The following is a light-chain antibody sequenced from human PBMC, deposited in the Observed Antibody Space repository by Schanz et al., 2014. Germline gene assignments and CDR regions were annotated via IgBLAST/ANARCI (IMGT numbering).Light chain of an antibody. V-gene: IGLV2-8*01. J-gene: IGLJ1*01. CDR1: SSDVGGYNY. CDR3: SSYTSSSTPYV. CDR2: EVS. Sequence: QSVLTQPPSASGSPGQSVTISCTGTSSDVGGYNYVSWYQQHPGKAPKLMIYEVSKRPSGVPDRFSGSKSGNTASLTISGLQAEDEADYYCSSYTSSSTPYVFGTGTKLTVL.